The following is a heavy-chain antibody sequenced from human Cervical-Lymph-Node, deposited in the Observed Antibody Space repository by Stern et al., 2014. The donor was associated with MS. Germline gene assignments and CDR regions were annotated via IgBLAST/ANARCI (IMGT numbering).Heavy chain of an antibody. CDR3: ARDGRHTNNYGLDV. J-gene: IGHJ6*02. CDR1: GYTFNVYA. Sequence: VQLVASGPEVKKPGSSVRVSCQASGYTFNVYAINWLRQAPGQGLEWMGGIIPFIGLTNYAQKFQGRVQITTDESPRTPSLSLTSLTSNDTAIYYCARDGRHTNNYGLDVWGQGTTVTVSS. V-gene: IGHV1-69*01. CDR2: IIPFIGLT.